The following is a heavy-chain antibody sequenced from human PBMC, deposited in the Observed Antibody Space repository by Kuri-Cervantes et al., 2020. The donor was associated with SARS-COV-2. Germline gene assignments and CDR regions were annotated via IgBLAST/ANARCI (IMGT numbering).Heavy chain of an antibody. CDR1: GFTFSTYW. D-gene: IGHD6-19*01. CDR2: IKEDGSEI. Sequence: GESLKISCAASGFTFSTYWMTWVRQAPGKGLEWVANIKEDGSEIYYVDFVKGRFTISRDNAKNSLYLQMNSLRAEDTAVYYCARASFFRAVAGNFDYWGQGTLVTVSS. J-gene: IGHJ4*02. V-gene: IGHV3-7*01. CDR3: ARASFFRAVAGNFDY.